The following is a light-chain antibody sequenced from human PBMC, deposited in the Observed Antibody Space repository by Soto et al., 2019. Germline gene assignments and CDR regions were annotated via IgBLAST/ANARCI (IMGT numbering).Light chain of an antibody. V-gene: IGKV1-33*01. CDR3: QQYDNLPLT. CDR2: DAS. J-gene: IGKJ4*01. CDR1: QSIDNY. Sequence: DIQMTQSPSSLSAYVGDRVIITCRASQSIDNYLNWYQQKPGKAPKLLIYDASNLETGVPSRFSGSGSGTDFTFTISSLQPEDIATYYCQQYDNLPLTFGGGTKVDIK.